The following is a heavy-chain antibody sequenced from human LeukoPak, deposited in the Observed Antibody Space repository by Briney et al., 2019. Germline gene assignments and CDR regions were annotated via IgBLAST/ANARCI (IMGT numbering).Heavy chain of an antibody. CDR3: ARIHQGYQLQFGGKYYYYYMDV. Sequence: GGSLRLSCAASGFTFSSYGMHWVRQAPGKGLEWVAFIRYDGSNKYYADSVKGRFTISRDNSKNTLYLQMNSLRAEDTAVYYCARIHQGYQLQFGGKYYYYYMDVWGKGTTVTVSS. CDR1: GFTFSSYG. D-gene: IGHD2-2*01. J-gene: IGHJ6*03. V-gene: IGHV3-30*02. CDR2: IRYDGSNK.